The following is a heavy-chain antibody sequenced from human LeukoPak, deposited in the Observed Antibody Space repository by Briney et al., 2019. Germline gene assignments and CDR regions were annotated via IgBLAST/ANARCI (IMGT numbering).Heavy chain of an antibody. J-gene: IGHJ6*03. CDR2: IKSKTDGGTT. V-gene: IGHV3-15*01. D-gene: IGHD3-3*01. CDR3: ARHGPYYDFWSGYGAARYYYMDV. CDR1: GFTFSNAW. Sequence: PGGSLRLSCAASGFTFSNAWMSWVRQAPGKGLEWVGRIKSKTDGGTTDYAAPVKGRFTISRDNAKNSLYLQMNSLRAEDTAVYYCARHGPYYDFWSGYGAARYYYMDVWGKGTTVTVSS.